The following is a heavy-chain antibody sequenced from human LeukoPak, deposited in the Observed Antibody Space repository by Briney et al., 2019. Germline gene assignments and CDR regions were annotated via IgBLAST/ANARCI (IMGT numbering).Heavy chain of an antibody. J-gene: IGHJ4*02. CDR1: GGSISSSSYY. D-gene: IGHD3-10*01. Sequence: SETLSLTCTVSGGSISSSSYYWGRIRQPPGKGLEWIGSIYYSGSTYYNPSLKSRVTISVDTSKNQFSLKLSSVTAADTAVYYCAIAGYYGSGSRYYFDYWGQGTLVTVSS. V-gene: IGHV4-39*01. CDR2: IYYSGST. CDR3: AIAGYYGSGSRYYFDY.